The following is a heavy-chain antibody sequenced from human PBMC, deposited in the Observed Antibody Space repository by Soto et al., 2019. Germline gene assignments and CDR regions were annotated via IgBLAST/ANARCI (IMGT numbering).Heavy chain of an antibody. CDR1: GFTFTDYY. J-gene: IGHJ4*02. CDR2: ISTTSTYT. Sequence: QVQLVESGGGLVKPGGSLRLSCATSGFTFTDYYMTWIRQAPGKGLEWVSYISTTSTYTNYADSVEGRFTISRDNANNSLYLQMDSLRPEDTAVYYCARDSSRAIDYWGQGTLVTVSS. D-gene: IGHD6-13*01. V-gene: IGHV3-11*05. CDR3: ARDSSRAIDY.